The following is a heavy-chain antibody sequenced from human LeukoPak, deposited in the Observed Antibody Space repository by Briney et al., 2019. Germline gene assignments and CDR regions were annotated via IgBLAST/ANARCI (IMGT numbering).Heavy chain of an antibody. CDR2: ISGSGSNT. CDR1: GLTFSSYA. V-gene: IGHV3-23*01. D-gene: IGHD1-26*01. J-gene: IGHJ4*02. Sequence: GGSLRLSCAASGLTFSSYAMGWVRQAPGKGLEWISAISGSGSNTYYAASVRGRFTVSRDDSQSTVYLQMNSLRAEDTAIYYCAKEATWELLQSYYFDYWGQGILVTVSS. CDR3: AKEATWELLQSYYFDY.